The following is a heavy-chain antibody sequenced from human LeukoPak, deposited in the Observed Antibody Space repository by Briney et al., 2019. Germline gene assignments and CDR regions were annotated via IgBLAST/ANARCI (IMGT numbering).Heavy chain of an antibody. Sequence: GGSLRLSCAASGFAFSSFAMSWVRQAPGKGLECVSVIYSGGTTWYADSVKGRFTISRDTNTLYLQMNSLRAEDTAVYYCARKSDSLLVREGDCWGQGTLVTVSS. D-gene: IGHD3-10*01. V-gene: IGHV3-66*01. CDR1: GFAFSSFA. CDR2: IYSGGTT. CDR3: ARKSDSLLVREGDC. J-gene: IGHJ4*02.